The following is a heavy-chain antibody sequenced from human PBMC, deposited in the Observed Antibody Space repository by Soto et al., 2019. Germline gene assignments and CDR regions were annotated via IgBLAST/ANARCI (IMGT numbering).Heavy chain of an antibody. Sequence: EVHLEESGGGLVQPGGSLRLSCAASSFSLSPYWMHWVRQVPGRGLEWVARLSSDGFGAAYADSVKGRFFISRDIARNTFSLQMNSLRADDTAVYYCARDLGGPDYWGRGTSVTVSS. J-gene: IGHJ4*02. CDR3: ARDLGGPDY. V-gene: IGHV3-74*03. CDR2: LSSDGFGA. CDR1: SFSLSPYW. D-gene: IGHD3-16*01.